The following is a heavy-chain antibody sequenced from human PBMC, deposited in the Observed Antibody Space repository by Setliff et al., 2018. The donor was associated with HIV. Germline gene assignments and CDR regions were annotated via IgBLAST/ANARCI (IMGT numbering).Heavy chain of an antibody. CDR1: GYTFSSYD. D-gene: IGHD3-22*01. V-gene: IGHV1-8*02. CDR3: ARTYYYDSSGYYGYYYYYYMDV. Sequence: ASVKVSCKASGYTFSSYDINWVRQATGQGLEWMGWMNPNSGNTGYAQKFQGRVIMTTDTSTSTAYMELRSLRSDDTAVYYCARTYYYDSSGYYGYYYYYYMDVWGKGTTVTVSS. CDR2: MNPNSGNT. J-gene: IGHJ6*03.